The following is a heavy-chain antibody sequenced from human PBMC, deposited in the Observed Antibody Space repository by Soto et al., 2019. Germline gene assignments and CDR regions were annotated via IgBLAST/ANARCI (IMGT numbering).Heavy chain of an antibody. CDR2: ISAYNGNT. Sequence: ASVKVSCKASGYTFTSYGISWVRQAPGQGLEWMGWISAYNGNTNYAQKLQGRVTMTTDTSTSTAYMELRSLRSDDTAVYYCARDLMYDSSGYYPYYFGYWGQGTLVTVSS. CDR3: ARDLMYDSSGYYPYYFGY. CDR1: GYTFTSYG. D-gene: IGHD3-22*01. J-gene: IGHJ4*02. V-gene: IGHV1-18*01.